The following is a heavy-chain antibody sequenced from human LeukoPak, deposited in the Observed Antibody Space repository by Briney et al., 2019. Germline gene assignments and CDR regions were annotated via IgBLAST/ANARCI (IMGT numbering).Heavy chain of an antibody. CDR1: GFTFSSYG. D-gene: IGHD6-13*01. CDR3: AKDRETTASGTFDY. CDR2: ISEDGSNK. J-gene: IGHJ4*02. V-gene: IGHV3-30*18. Sequence: GGSLRLSCAASGFTFSSYGMHCVRQAPGKGLEWVAVISEDGSNKYYEDSVKSRFTISRDNSNNTLYLQMNSLRAEDTAVYYCAKDRETTASGTFDYWGQGTLVTVSS.